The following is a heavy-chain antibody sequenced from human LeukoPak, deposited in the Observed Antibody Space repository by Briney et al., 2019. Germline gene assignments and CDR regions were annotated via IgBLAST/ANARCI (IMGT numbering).Heavy chain of an antibody. CDR1: GGSFSGYY. J-gene: IGHJ3*02. Sequence: SETLSLTCAVYGGSFSGYYWSWIRQPPGKGLEWIGEINHSGSTNYNPSLKSRVTISVDTSKNQFSLKLSSVTAADTAVYYCASEGSAPDAFDIWGQGTMVTVSS. CDR3: ASEGSAPDAFDI. V-gene: IGHV4-34*01. CDR2: INHSGST.